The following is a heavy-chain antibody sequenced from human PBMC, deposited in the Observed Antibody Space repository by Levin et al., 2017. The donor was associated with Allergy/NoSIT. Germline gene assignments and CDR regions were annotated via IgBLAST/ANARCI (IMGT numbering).Heavy chain of an antibody. Sequence: ASVKVSCKASGYTFTSYYMHWVRQAPGQGLEWMGIINPSGGSTSYAQKFQGRVTMTRDTSTSTVYMELSSLRSEDTAVYYCARDHGGFGYFDWLIGNDAFDIWGQGTMVTASS. D-gene: IGHD3-9*01. CDR3: ARDHGGFGYFDWLIGNDAFDI. CDR1: GYTFTSYY. CDR2: INPSGGST. J-gene: IGHJ3*02. V-gene: IGHV1-46*01.